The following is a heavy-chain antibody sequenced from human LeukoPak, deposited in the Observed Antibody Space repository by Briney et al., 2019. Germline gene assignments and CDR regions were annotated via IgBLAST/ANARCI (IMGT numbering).Heavy chain of an antibody. CDR3: ARQWLVSPLFDY. CDR1: GGSFSGYY. D-gene: IGHD6-19*01. CDR2: INHSGST. Sequence: PSETLSLTCAVYGGSFSGYYWSWIRQPPGKGLEWIGEINHSGSTNYNPSLKSRVTISVDTSKNQFSLKLSSVTAEDTAVYYCARQWLVSPLFDYWGQGTLVTVSS. J-gene: IGHJ4*02. V-gene: IGHV4-34*01.